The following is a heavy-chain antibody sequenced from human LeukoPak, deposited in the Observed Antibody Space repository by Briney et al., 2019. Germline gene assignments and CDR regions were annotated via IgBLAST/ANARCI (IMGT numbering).Heavy chain of an antibody. CDR1: GYSFTNYW. CDR2: IDPSDSYT. CDR3: ATPAIAGGAYGMAV. J-gene: IGHJ6*02. V-gene: IGHV5-10-1*01. Sequence: GESLKISWKGSGYSFTNYWSNWVGQMPGKGLEWMGKIDPSDSYTYYSPSFQGHVTISVDKSISTAYLQWSSLKASDTAIYYCATPAIAGGAYGMAVGSQGTTVTVSS. D-gene: IGHD6-13*01.